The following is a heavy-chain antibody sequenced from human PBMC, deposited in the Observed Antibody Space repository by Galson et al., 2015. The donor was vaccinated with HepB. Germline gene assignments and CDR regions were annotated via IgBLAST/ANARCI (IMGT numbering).Heavy chain of an antibody. V-gene: IGHV1-3*01. Sequence: SVMVSCKASGYTFTSYHMHCVRQAPGQRLEGMGGINAGNGNTKHSQKFQGRVTITRDTSASTAYMGLSSLRSEDTAVYYCARVTWSGYADDAFDIWGQGTMVTVSS. CDR3: ARVTWSGYADDAFDI. CDR1: GYTFTSYH. D-gene: IGHD3-3*01. CDR2: INAGNGNT. J-gene: IGHJ3*02.